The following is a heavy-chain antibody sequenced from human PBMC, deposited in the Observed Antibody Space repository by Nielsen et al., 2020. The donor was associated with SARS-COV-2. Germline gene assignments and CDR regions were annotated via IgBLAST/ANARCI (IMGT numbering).Heavy chain of an antibody. D-gene: IGHD3-22*01. J-gene: IGHJ4*02. CDR2: IYYSGGT. CDR1: GGSISSGGYS. V-gene: IGHV4-30-2*05. Sequence: LRLSCAVSGGSISSGGYSWSWIRQPPGKGLEWIGYIYYSGGTYFNPSLKSRLTMSVDTSKNQFSLKLSSVTAADTALYYCARTLYPYGSSGPLGAVDYFDYWGQGTLVTVSS. CDR3: ARTLYPYGSSGPLGAVDYFDY.